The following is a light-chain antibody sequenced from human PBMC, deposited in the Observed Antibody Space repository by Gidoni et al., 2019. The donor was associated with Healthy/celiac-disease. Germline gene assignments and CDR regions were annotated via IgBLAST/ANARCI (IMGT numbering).Light chain of an antibody. CDR3: QQCYSTPGT. CDR1: QSVLYSSNNKNY. Sequence: DIVMTQSPDSLAVYLGERATINCKSSQSVLYSSNNKNYLAWYQQKQGQPPKLLIYWASTRESGVPDRFSGSGSGTDFSLTISSLQAEDVAVYYCQQCYSTPGTFGQGTKVEIK. J-gene: IGKJ1*01. CDR2: WAS. V-gene: IGKV4-1*01.